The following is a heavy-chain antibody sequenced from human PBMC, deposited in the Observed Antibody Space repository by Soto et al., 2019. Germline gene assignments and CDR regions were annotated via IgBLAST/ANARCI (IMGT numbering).Heavy chain of an antibody. CDR2: INTGNGNT. CDR3: ARGPGGPDGPGDY. J-gene: IGHJ4*02. CDR1: GYTFTNYA. D-gene: IGHD2-15*01. Sequence: QVQLVQSGAEVKKPGASVKVSCKASGYTFTNYAMHWVRQAPGQRLEWMGWINTGNGNTNYSQKFQGRVTITRDTSASTAYMDLSSLRSEDTAVYYCARGPGGPDGPGDYWGQGTLVTVSS. V-gene: IGHV1-3*04.